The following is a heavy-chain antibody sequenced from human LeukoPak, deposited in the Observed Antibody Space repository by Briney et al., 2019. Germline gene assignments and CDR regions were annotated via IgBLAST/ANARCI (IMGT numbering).Heavy chain of an antibody. V-gene: IGHV3-13*01. D-gene: IGHD3-10*01. CDR3: ARGPGELLGEYYFDY. J-gene: IGHJ4*02. CDR2: IGTAGDT. CDR1: GFTFSSYD. Sequence: GGSLRLSCAASGFTFSSYDMHWVRQATGKGLEWVSAIGTAGDTYYPGSVKGRFTISRENAKNSLYLQMNSLRAGDTAVYYCARGPGELLGEYYFDYWGQGTLVTVSS.